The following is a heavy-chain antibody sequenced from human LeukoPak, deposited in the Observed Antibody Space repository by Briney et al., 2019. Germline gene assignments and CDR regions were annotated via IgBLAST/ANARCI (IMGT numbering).Heavy chain of an antibody. CDR3: ARDDLPYSVHHGMDV. V-gene: IGHV4-4*02. CDR1: GGSISSSNW. J-gene: IGHJ6*02. D-gene: IGHD2-21*01. Sequence: PSETLSLTCAVSGGSISSSNWWSWVRQPPGKGLEWIGEIYHSGSTNYNPSLKSRVTISVDKSKNQFSLKLSSVTAADTAVYYCARDDLPYSVHHGMDVWGQGTTVTVSS. CDR2: IYHSGST.